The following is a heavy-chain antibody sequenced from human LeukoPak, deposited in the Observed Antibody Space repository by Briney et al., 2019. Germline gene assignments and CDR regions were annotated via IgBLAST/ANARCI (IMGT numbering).Heavy chain of an antibody. D-gene: IGHD3-9*01. J-gene: IGHJ6*02. Sequence: GGSLRLSCAASGFTFSSFGMHWVRQAPGKGLEWVAIISYDGSNEYYADSVKGRFTISRDNSQNTLFLQMNSLRAEDTAVYYCAKDGFYYDILTGDSDSHYYGMDVWGQGTTVTVSS. CDR3: AKDGFYYDILTGDSDSHYYGMDV. V-gene: IGHV3-30*18. CDR2: ISYDGSNE. CDR1: GFTFSSFG.